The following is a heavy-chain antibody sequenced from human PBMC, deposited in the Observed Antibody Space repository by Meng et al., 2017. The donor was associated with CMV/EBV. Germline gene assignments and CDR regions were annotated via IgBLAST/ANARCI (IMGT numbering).Heavy chain of an antibody. CDR1: GFTFSSYS. J-gene: IGHJ6*02. D-gene: IGHD4-11*01. CDR3: ARDPREDTKTTVTTKRAYYYGMDV. V-gene: IGHV3-48*04. CDR2: ISSSSSTI. Sequence: LSLTGAASGFTFSSYSMNWVRQAPGKGLEWVSYISSSSSTIYYADSVKGRFTISRDNAKNSLYLQMNSLRAEDTAVYYCARDPREDTKTTVTTKRAYYYGMDVWGQGTTVTVSS.